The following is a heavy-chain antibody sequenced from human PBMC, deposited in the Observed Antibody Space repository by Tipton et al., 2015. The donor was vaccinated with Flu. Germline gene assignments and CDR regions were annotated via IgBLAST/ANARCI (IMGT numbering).Heavy chain of an antibody. Sequence: SLRLSCAASGFTFSSHSMNWVRQAPGKGLEWVSSISSSSGNIYYADSVKCRFTISRDNAKNSLYLQMNSLRAEDTAVYFCARDRLHYYDSSYYFDYWGQGTLVTVSS. D-gene: IGHD3-22*01. J-gene: IGHJ4*02. V-gene: IGHV3-21*01. CDR3: ARDRLHYYDSSYYFDY. CDR2: ISSSSGNI. CDR1: GFTFSSHS.